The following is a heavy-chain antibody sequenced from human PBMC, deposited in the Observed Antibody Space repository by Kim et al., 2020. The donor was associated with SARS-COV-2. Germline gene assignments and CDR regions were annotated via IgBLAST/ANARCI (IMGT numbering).Heavy chain of an antibody. D-gene: IGHD3-3*01. CDR2: IRSKANSYAT. V-gene: IGHV3-73*01. J-gene: IGHJ3*02. CDR1: GFSFSDSA. CDR3: TRVPGTALDFWDAYDI. Sequence: GGSLRLSCAASGFSFSDSAMHWVRQASGKGLEWVGRIRSKANSYATTYAASVKGRFTIARDDSKNAAYLQMNGLKTEDSALYYCTRVPGTALDFWDAYDIWGQGPMVTVSA.